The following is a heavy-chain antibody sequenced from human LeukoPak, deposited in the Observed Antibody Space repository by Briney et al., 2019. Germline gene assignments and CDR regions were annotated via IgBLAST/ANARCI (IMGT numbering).Heavy chain of an antibody. D-gene: IGHD5-18*01. CDR1: GFTFSSYW. CDR3: ARDIDTAMGGWFDP. Sequence: PGGSLRLSCAASGFTFSSYWMHWVRHAPGKGLVWVSRINSDGSSTSYADSVKGRFTISRDNAKNTLYLQMNSLRAEDTAVYYCARDIDTAMGGWFDPWGQGTLVTVSS. J-gene: IGHJ5*02. CDR2: INSDGSST. V-gene: IGHV3-74*01.